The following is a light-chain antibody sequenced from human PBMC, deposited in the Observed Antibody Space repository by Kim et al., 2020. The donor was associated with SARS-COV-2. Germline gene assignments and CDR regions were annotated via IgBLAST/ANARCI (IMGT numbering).Light chain of an antibody. CDR3: QKYDAAPWT. CDR1: QGIITS. CDR2: SAS. V-gene: IGKV1-27*01. Sequence: ACVGDSVTITCRASQGIITSLAWYQQKPGKVPKVLIYSASALQVGVPSRLSGSGSGTDFTLTISSLQPEDVATYYCQKYDAAPWTFGHGTKVDIK. J-gene: IGKJ1*01.